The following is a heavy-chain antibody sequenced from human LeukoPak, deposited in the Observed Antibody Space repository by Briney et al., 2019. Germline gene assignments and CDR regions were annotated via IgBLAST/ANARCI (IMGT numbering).Heavy chain of an antibody. V-gene: IGHV1-8*03. CDR3: ARVDFSTQGFDY. CDR1: EYTVTSYD. CDR2: MNPNSGNT. D-gene: IGHD3-3*01. J-gene: IGHJ4*02. Sequence: ASVTVSCKASEYTVTSYDNNWRRQATGQGLEWMGWMNPNSGNTGYAQKFQGRVTITRNTSISTAYMELSSLRSEDTAVYYCARVDFSTQGFDYWGQGTLVTVSS.